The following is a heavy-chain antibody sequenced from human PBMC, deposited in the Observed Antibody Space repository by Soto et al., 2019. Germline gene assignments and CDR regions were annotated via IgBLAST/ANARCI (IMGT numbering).Heavy chain of an antibody. CDR1: GFTFDDYA. CDR3: AKEDCSGGSCYYYYYGMDV. CDR2: ISWNSGSI. Sequence: GGSLRLSCAASGFTFDDYAMHWVRQAPGKGLEWVSGISWNSGSIGYADSVKGRFTISRDNAKNSLYLQMNSLRAEDTALYYCAKEDCSGGSCYYYYYGMDVWGQGTTVTVSS. D-gene: IGHD2-15*01. J-gene: IGHJ6*02. V-gene: IGHV3-9*01.